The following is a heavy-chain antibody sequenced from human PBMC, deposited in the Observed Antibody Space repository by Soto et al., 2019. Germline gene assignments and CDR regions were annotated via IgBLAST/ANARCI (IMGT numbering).Heavy chain of an antibody. CDR2: ISSSTSYV. Sequence: EVQLVESGGGLVKPGGSLRLSCAASGFTFSRYGMNWLRQAPGNGLEWVASISSSTSYVCYADSVKGRFSTSRDNAKNILYLEMYALRTEDTAVYYCARDPSEGRVGNWFESWGQGTLVTVSS. V-gene: IGHV3-21*06. D-gene: IGHD2-2*01. CDR3: ARDPSEGRVGNWFES. J-gene: IGHJ5*01. CDR1: GFTFSRYG.